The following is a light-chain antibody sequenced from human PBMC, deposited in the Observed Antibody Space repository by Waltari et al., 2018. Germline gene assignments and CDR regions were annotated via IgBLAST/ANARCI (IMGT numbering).Light chain of an antibody. V-gene: IGLV2-23*02. CDR3: CSNVGSSVF. CDR1: NNDIGAHNL. J-gene: IGLJ2*01. Sequence: QSALTQPASVSGSVGQSISISCTGSNNDIGAHNLVSWYQQYPGKPPKLVIYEVSNRPSGVSNRFSASKSGTTASLTISGLQAEDEADYYCCSNVGSSVFFGGGTKLTVL. CDR2: EVS.